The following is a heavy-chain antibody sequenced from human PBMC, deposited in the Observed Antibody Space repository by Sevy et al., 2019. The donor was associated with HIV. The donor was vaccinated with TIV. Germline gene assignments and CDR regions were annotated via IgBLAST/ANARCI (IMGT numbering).Heavy chain of an antibody. J-gene: IGHJ3*02. V-gene: IGHV4-31*03. CDR3: ATDQSYGDYDAFDI. CDR2: IYYSGGT. Sequence: SETLSLTCTVSGGSMSSGGYYWSWIRQHPGKGLEWIGYIYYSGGTYYNPSLESRVTISVDTSKNQFSLKLTSVTAADTAVYYCATDQSYGDYDAFDIWGQGTVVTVSS. D-gene: IGHD4-17*01. CDR1: GGSMSSGGYY.